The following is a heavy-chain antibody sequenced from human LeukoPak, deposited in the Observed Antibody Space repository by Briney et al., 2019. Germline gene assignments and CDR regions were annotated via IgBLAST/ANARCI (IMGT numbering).Heavy chain of an antibody. Sequence: GGSLRLSCAASGFTFSSYSMNWVRQAPGKGLEWVSYISSSGSTIYYADSVKGRFTISRDNAKNSLYLQMNSLRAEDTAVYYCAFEGYYYDSSGYSDAFDIWGQGTMVTVSS. CDR1: GFTFSSYS. V-gene: IGHV3-48*04. D-gene: IGHD3-22*01. J-gene: IGHJ3*02. CDR2: ISSSGSTI. CDR3: AFEGYYYDSSGYSDAFDI.